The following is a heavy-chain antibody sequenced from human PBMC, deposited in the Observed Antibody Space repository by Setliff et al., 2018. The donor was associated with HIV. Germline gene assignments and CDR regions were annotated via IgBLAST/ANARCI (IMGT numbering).Heavy chain of an antibody. D-gene: IGHD3-10*01. J-gene: IGHJ5*02. Sequence: TLSLTCTVSGGSISSGSYYWSWIRQPAGKGLEWIGHIYTSGSTNYNPSLKSRVTISVDTSKNQFSLKLSSVTAADTAVYYCARERSALLWKNWFDPWGQGTLVTVSS. CDR1: GGSISSGSYY. CDR3: ARERSALLWKNWFDP. V-gene: IGHV4-61*09. CDR2: IYTSGST.